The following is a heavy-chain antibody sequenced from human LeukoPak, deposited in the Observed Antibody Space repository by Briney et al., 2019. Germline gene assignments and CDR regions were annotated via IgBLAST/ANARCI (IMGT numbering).Heavy chain of an antibody. CDR1: GYTFTSYG. CDR2: ISAYNGNT. CDR3: ARTMAAPDENWFDP. V-gene: IGHV1-18*01. D-gene: IGHD5-24*01. J-gene: IGHJ5*02. Sequence: GASVKDSCKASGYTFTSYGISWVRQAPGQGLEWMGWISAYNGNTNYAQKLQGRVTMTTDTSTSTAYMELRSLRSDDTAVYYCARTMAAPDENWFDPWGQGTLVTVSS.